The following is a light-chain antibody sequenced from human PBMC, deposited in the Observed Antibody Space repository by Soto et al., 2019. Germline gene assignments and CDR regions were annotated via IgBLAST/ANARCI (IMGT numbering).Light chain of an antibody. Sequence: EIVLAQSPGTLSLSPGERATLSCRASQSVTNSFLAWYQQKPGRAPRLLIYGASRRATGIPDSFTGSGSGTDFTLTISRLEPEDFAVYYCQQYVSSPWAFGQGTKVEI. CDR2: GAS. J-gene: IGKJ1*01. CDR3: QQYVSSPWA. CDR1: QSVTNSF. V-gene: IGKV3-20*01.